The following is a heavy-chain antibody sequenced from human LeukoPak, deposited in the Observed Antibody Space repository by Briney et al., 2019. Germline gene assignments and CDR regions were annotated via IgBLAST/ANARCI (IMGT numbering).Heavy chain of an antibody. CDR1: EFTFSSYS. CDR3: ARSWLLGYCSGGSCSGDAFDI. Sequence: PGGSLRLSCAASEFTFSSYSMNWVRQAPGKGLEWVSYISSSSSTIYYADSVKGRFTISRDNAKNSLYLQMNSLRAEDTAVYYCARSWLLGYCSGGSCSGDAFDIWGQGTMVTVSS. J-gene: IGHJ3*02. V-gene: IGHV3-48*01. D-gene: IGHD2-15*01. CDR2: ISSSSSTI.